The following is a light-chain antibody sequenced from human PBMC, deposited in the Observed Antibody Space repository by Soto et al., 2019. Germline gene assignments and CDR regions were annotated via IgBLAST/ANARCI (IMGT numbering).Light chain of an antibody. CDR2: DAS. CDR3: QVYNSYTET. Sequence: NQMTQSLSTLSASVADRVNITCLASRSVDLWLAWYQQKPGKAPKLLIYDASSLQSGVPSRFSGSGSGTEFSLTISSLQPDDFGTYYSQVYNSYTETFGSGTKVDIK. CDR1: RSVDLW. V-gene: IGKV1-5*01. J-gene: IGKJ1*01.